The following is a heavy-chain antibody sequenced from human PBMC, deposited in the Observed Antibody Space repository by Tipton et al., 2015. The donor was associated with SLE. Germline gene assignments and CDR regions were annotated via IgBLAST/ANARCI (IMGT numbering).Heavy chain of an antibody. J-gene: IGHJ6*03. V-gene: IGHV4-59*01. Sequence: TLSLTCNVSGGSISSYFWSWIRQPPGKGLEWIGDASYSGRPNFNPSLKSRVTVSVDTSKNQFSLRLTSVTAADSAVYYCARADGSYFYYFMDVWGKGTTVTVSS. CDR1: GGSISSYF. CDR2: ASYSGRP. D-gene: IGHD5-24*01. CDR3: ARADGSYFYYFMDV.